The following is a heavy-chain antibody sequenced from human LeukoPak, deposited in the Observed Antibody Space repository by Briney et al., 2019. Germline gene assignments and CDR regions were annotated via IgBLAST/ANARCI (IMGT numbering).Heavy chain of an antibody. CDR2: INHSGST. J-gene: IGHJ4*02. CDR1: GGSFSGYY. V-gene: IGHV4-34*01. Sequence: SETLSLTCAVYGGSFSGYYWSWIRQPPGKGLDWIGEINHSGSTNYNPSLKSRVTISVDTSMNQFSLKLSSVTAADTAVYYSARVWYYDILTGYVGTDYWGQGTLVTVSS. D-gene: IGHD3-9*01. CDR3: ARVWYYDILTGYVGTDY.